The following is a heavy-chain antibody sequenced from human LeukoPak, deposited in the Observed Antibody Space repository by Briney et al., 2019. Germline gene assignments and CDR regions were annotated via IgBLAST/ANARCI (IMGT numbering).Heavy chain of an antibody. CDR2: IFYSGST. CDR1: GDSVSSGPYY. CDR3: ARHVDYNWNYLPY. V-gene: IGHV4-31*11. J-gene: IGHJ4*02. Sequence: KPSETLSLTCAVSGDSVSSGPYYWNWIRQHPGKGLEWIGYIFYSGSTTYNPSLRSRVTISIDTSKNLFSLKLSSVTAADTAVYYCARHVDYNWNYLPYWGQGTLVTVSS. D-gene: IGHD1-7*01.